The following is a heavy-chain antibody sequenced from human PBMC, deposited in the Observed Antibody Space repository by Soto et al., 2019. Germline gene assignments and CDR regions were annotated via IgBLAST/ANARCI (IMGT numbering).Heavy chain of an antibody. V-gene: IGHV1-69*01. CDR1: GGTFDHAA. Sequence: QVQLVQSGAEVKKPGSSVKVSCEAPGGTFDHAAITWVRQAPGQGLEWVGGINPMFNSTHYAQKFQGRVTITADAVTSTAFMELRGMTSDDTAVYYCARQIFAADYWGQGTLLDVSS. D-gene: IGHD3-9*01. CDR2: INPMFNST. CDR3: ARQIFAADY. J-gene: IGHJ4*02.